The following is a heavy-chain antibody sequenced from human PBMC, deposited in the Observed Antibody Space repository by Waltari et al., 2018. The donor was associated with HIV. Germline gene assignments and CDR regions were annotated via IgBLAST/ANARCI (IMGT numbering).Heavy chain of an antibody. J-gene: IGHJ6*02. CDR1: GYTFTNYD. D-gene: IGHD3-22*01. CDR3: ARKSSGRGNRYFYYGLDV. V-gene: IGHV1-8*01. CDR2: MNPKSGNT. Sequence: QVELVQSGPEVKRPGASVKISCKTSGYTFTNYDINWVRQATGQGLEWLGWMNPKSGNTGSPYKFEARVIMTGDTAMTTAYREWTGLTPEDTAIYDCARKSSGRGNRYFYYGLDVWGQGTAVTVSS.